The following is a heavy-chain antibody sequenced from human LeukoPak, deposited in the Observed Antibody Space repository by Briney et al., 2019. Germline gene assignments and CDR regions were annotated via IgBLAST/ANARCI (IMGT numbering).Heavy chain of an antibody. Sequence: PGGSLRLSCAASGFTFSSYEMNWVRQAPGKGLEWVAVISYDGSNKYYADSVKGRFTISRDNSKNTLYLQMNSLRAEDTAVYYCARDLYNYFDYWGQGTLVTVSS. V-gene: IGHV3-30*03. CDR2: ISYDGSNK. D-gene: IGHD2-2*02. CDR1: GFTFSSYE. CDR3: ARDLYNYFDY. J-gene: IGHJ4*02.